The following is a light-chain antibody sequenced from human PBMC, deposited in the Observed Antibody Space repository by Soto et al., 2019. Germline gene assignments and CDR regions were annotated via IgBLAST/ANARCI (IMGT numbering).Light chain of an antibody. V-gene: IGKV1-39*01. Sequence: DIQMTQSPSSLSASVGDRVTITCRASQSISSYLNWYQQKPGKAPKLLIYAASSLQSGVPSRFSGSGSWTDFTLTISSLQPEEFATYYCQQSDSTPWTFGQGTKVEIK. J-gene: IGKJ1*01. CDR2: AAS. CDR3: QQSDSTPWT. CDR1: QSISSY.